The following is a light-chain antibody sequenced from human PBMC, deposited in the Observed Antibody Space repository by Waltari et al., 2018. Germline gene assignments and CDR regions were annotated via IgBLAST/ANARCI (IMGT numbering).Light chain of an antibody. CDR2: GAS. Sequence: EIVMTQSPATLSVSPGERATLSCRASQSVSSNLAGYQQKPGQAPGLLIYGASTRATGIPARFSGSGSGTEFTLTISSLQSEDFAVYYCQQYNNWPPWTFGQGTKVEIK. J-gene: IGKJ1*01. CDR1: QSVSSN. CDR3: QQYNNWPPWT. V-gene: IGKV3-15*01.